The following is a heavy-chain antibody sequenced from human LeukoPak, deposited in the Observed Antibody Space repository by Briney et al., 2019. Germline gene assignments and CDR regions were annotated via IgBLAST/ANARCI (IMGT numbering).Heavy chain of an antibody. CDR1: GFTFSSYS. CDR2: ISSSSYI. V-gene: IGHV3-21*01. CDR3: ARGNRIDKALDY. J-gene: IGHJ4*02. D-gene: IGHD1-26*01. Sequence: GGSLRLSCAASGFTFSSYSMNWVRQAPGKGLEWVSSISSSSYIYYADSVKGRFTISRDNAKNSLYLQMNSLRAEDTAVYYCARGNRIDKALDYWGQGTLVTVSS.